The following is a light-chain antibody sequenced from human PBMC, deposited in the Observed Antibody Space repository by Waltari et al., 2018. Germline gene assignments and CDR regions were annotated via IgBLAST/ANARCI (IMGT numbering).Light chain of an antibody. J-gene: IGKJ4*01. V-gene: IGKV2-28*01. CDR2: FGS. Sequence: DIVMTQSPLSLPVTPGESASISCRSSQSLLHGSGYNYLDWYVQKTGQSTPLLIYFGSNRASGVPDRFSGSGSGTDFTLKISRVDAEDAGIYCCMQALQLPQTFGEGTKLEIK. CDR3: MQALQLPQT. CDR1: QSLLHGSGYNY.